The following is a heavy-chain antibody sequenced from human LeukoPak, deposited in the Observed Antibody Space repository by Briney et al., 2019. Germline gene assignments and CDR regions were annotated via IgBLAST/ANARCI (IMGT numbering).Heavy chain of an antibody. CDR1: GFTFRSYW. CDR2: IKQDGSET. Sequence: GGSLRLSCAASGFTFRSYWMTWVRQYPGKGLEWVANIKQDGSETYYADSVKGRFTISRDNAKNSLYLQMNSLRAEDTAVYYCAREVAGSDAFDIWGQGTMVTVSS. V-gene: IGHV3-7*01. J-gene: IGHJ3*02. D-gene: IGHD6-19*01. CDR3: AREVAGSDAFDI.